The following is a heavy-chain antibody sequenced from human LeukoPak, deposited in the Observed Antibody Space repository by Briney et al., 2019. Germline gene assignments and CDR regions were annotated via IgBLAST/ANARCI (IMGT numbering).Heavy chain of an antibody. CDR2: ISSSSSYI. D-gene: IGHD6-13*01. CDR1: GFTFSSYA. J-gene: IGHJ4*02. CDR3: ARNVYSSSCYDY. V-gene: IGHV3-21*01. Sequence: GGSLRLSCAASGFTFSSYAMSWVRQAPGKGLEWVSSISSSSSYIYYADSVKGRFTISRDNAKNSLYLQMNSLRAEDTAVYYCARNVYSSSCYDYWGQGTLVTVSS.